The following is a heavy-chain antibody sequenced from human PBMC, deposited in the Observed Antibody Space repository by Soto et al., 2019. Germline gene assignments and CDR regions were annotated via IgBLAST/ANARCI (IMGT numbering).Heavy chain of an antibody. V-gene: IGHV4-59*08. CDR1: GGSISSYY. Sequence: QVQLQESGPGLVKPSETLPLTCTVSGGSISSYYWSWIRQPPGKGLEWIGYIYYSGSTNYNPSLKSRVTISVDTSKNQFSLKLSSVTAADTAVYSCARRYGGGFDYWGQGTLVTVSS. D-gene: IGHD3-10*01. CDR3: ARRYGGGFDY. CDR2: IYYSGST. J-gene: IGHJ4*02.